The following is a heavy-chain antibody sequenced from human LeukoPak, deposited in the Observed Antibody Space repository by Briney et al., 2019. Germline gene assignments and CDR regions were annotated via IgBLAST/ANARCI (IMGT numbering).Heavy chain of an antibody. CDR1: GFTFDDYG. Sequence: GGSLRLSCAASGFTFDDYGMSWVRQAPGKGLEWVSGINWNGGSTGYADSVKGRFTISRDNAKNSLYLQMNSLRAEDTALYYCARETIVVVTEYAFDIWGQGTMATVSS. V-gene: IGHV3-20*04. J-gene: IGHJ3*02. CDR3: ARETIVVVTEYAFDI. CDR2: INWNGGST. D-gene: IGHD2-21*02.